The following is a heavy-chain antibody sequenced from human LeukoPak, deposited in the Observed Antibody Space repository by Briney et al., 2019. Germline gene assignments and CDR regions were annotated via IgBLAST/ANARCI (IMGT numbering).Heavy chain of an antibody. V-gene: IGHV1-18*01. Sequence: EASVKVSCKASGGTFSSYAISWVRQAPGQGLEWMGGISAYNGNTNYAQKLQGRVTMTTDTSTSTAYMELRSLRSDDTAVYYCARERKHYDFWSGPPDYWGQGTLVTVSS. CDR3: ARERKHYDFWSGPPDY. CDR2: ISAYNGNT. D-gene: IGHD3-3*01. J-gene: IGHJ4*02. CDR1: GGTFSSYA.